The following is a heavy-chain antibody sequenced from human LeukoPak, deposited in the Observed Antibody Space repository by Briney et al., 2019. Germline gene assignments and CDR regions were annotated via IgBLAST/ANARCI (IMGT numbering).Heavy chain of an antibody. Sequence: GGSLRLSCAASGLTLSIYWMSWVRQAPGKGLEWVANIKHDGSEKYYVDSVKGRFTISRDNAKNSLFLQMNSLRAEDTAVYYCTRDSQGSGMYSVVYWGQGTLVTFSS. V-gene: IGHV3-7*05. D-gene: IGHD3-10*01. CDR3: TRDSQGSGMYSVVY. CDR2: IKHDGSEK. CDR1: GLTLSIYW. J-gene: IGHJ4*02.